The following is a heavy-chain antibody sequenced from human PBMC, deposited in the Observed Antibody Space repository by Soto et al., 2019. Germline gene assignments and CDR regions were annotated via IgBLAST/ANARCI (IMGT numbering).Heavy chain of an antibody. J-gene: IGHJ6*02. Sequence: VGSLRLSCASSVFTFSGSAMHCVRHSSGKWLEWVGRIRSKANSYATAYAASVKGRFTISRDDSKNTAYLQMNSLKTEDTAVYYCTRLATIYYSYGMDVRGQGTTVTVSS. D-gene: IGHD5-12*01. CDR2: IRSKANSYAT. CDR1: VFTFSGSA. V-gene: IGHV3-73*01. CDR3: TRLATIYYSYGMDV.